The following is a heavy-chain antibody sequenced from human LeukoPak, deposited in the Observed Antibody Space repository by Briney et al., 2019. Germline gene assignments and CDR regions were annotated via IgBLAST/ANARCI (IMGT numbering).Heavy chain of an antibody. CDR1: GYTFTSYY. V-gene: IGHV1-46*01. CDR2: INPSGGST. CDR3: ARTTINYYDSSEVGMDV. Sequence: ASVKVSCKASGYTFTSYYMHWVRQAPGQGLEWMGIINPSGGSTSYAQKFQGRVTMTRDTSTSTVYMELSSLRSEDTAVYYCARTTINYYDSSEVGMDVWGQGTTVTVSS. D-gene: IGHD3-22*01. J-gene: IGHJ6*02.